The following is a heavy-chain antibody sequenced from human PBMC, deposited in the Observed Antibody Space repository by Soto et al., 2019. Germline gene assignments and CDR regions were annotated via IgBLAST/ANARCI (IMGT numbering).Heavy chain of an antibody. CDR1: GGSFSGYY. D-gene: IGHD5-18*01. V-gene: IGHV4-34*01. CDR2: INHSGST. J-gene: IGHJ6*02. CDR3: AREDGYSYGSYYYYYYGMDV. Sequence: SETLSLTCAVYGGSFSGYYWTWIRQPPGKGLEWIGEINHSGSTNYNPSLKSRVTISVDTSKNQFSLKLSSVTAADTAVYYCAREDGYSYGSYYYYYYGMDVWGQGTTVT.